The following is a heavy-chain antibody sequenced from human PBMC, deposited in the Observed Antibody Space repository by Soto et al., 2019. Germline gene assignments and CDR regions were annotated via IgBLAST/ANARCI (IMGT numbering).Heavy chain of an antibody. CDR2: ISAYNGNT. J-gene: IGHJ4*02. CDR1: GYTFTSYG. Sequence: ASVKVSCKASGYTFTSYGISWVRQAPGQGLEWMGWISAYNGNTNYAQKLQGRVTMTTDYADPVKGRFYISRDNSKNTVSLHMNSLRAEDTALYYCAKDRPRRTSGYFFDYWGQGTPVTVSS. CDR3: MNSLRAEDTALYYCAKDRPRRTSGYFFDY. V-gene: IGHV1-18*01. D-gene: IGHD3-10*01.